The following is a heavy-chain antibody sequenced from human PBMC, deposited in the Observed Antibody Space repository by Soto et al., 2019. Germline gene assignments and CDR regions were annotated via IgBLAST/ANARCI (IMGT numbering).Heavy chain of an antibody. CDR3: ARHRVGSYSDTPRWSIAAAGITRPATDY. V-gene: IGHV4-39*01. Sequence: SETLSLTCTVSGGSISSSSYYWGWIRQPPGKGLEWIGSIYYSGSTYYNPSLKSRVTISVDTSKNQFSLKLSSVTAADTAVYYCARHRVGSYSDTPRWSIAAAGITRPATDYWGQGTLVTVSS. CDR2: IYYSGST. D-gene: IGHD6-13*01. J-gene: IGHJ4*02. CDR1: GGSISSSSYY.